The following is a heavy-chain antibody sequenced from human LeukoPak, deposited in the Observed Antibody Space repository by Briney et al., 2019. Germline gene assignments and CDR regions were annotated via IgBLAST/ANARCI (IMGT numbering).Heavy chain of an antibody. CDR2: IKEDGSKK. CDR3: ARAIAAAGAY. J-gene: IGHJ4*02. D-gene: IGHD6-13*01. V-gene: IGHV3-7*04. Sequence: GLEWVANIKEDGSKKYYVDSVKGRFTISRDNAKNAVFLQMNSLRAEDTAVYYCARAIAAAGAYWGQGTLVTVSS.